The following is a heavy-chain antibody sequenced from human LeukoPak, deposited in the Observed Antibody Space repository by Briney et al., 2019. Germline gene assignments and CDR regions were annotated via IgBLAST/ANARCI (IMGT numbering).Heavy chain of an antibody. Sequence: PGGSLRLSCAASGFTFSSYAMSWVRQAPGKGLEWVSGISGSDGSTNYADSVKGRFTISRENSKNTLYLQMNSLRAEDTAVYYCAKDSAKKYDDYWGQGTLVTASS. CDR2: ISGSDGST. CDR1: GFTFSSYA. CDR3: AKDSAKKYDDY. J-gene: IGHJ4*02. D-gene: IGHD2/OR15-2a*01. V-gene: IGHV3-23*01.